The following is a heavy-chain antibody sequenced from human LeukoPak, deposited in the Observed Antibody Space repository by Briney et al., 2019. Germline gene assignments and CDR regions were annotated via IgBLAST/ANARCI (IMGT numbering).Heavy chain of an antibody. Sequence: PGGSLRLSCAASGFTFSSYWMHWVRQAPGKGLEWVAFIRYDGSNKYYADSVKGRFTISRDNSKNTLYLQMNSLRAEDTAVYYCAKDHVDIVGFDYWGQGTLVTVSS. J-gene: IGHJ4*02. CDR2: IRYDGSNK. V-gene: IGHV3-30*02. D-gene: IGHD5-12*01. CDR3: AKDHVDIVGFDY. CDR1: GFTFSSYW.